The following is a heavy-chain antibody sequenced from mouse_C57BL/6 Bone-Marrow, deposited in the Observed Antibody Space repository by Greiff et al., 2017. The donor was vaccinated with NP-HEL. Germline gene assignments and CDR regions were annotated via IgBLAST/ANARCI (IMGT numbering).Heavy chain of an antibody. CDR2: IWSGGST. CDR3: AGYSNFYWYFDV. D-gene: IGHD2-5*01. J-gene: IGHJ1*03. V-gene: IGHV2-2*01. CDR1: GFSLTSYG. Sequence: VQGVESGPGLVQPSQSLSITCTVSGFSLTSYGVHWVRQSPGKGLEWLGVIWSGGSTDYNAAFIYRLSISKDNSKSQVFFKMSSLQADDTAIYYCAGYSNFYWYFDVWGTGTTVTVSS.